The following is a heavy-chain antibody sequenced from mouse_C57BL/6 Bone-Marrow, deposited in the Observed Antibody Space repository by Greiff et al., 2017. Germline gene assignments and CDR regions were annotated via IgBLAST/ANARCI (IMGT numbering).Heavy chain of an antibody. CDR3: TRRGHYYGSSLGGLGY. J-gene: IGHJ2*01. V-gene: IGHV1-63*01. CDR1: GYTFTNYW. D-gene: IGHD1-1*01. CDR2: IYPGGGYT. Sequence: QVQLQQSGAELVRPGTSVKMSCKASGYTFTNYWIGWAKQRPGHGLEWIGYIYPGGGYTNYKEKFKGKATLTADKSSSTAYVQFSSLTSEDPAIYYWTRRGHYYGSSLGGLGYWGQGTPLTVSS.